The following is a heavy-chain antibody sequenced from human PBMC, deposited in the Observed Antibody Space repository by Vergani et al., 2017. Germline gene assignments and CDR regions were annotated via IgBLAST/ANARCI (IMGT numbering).Heavy chain of an antibody. CDR2: INPNSGGT. CDR1: GGTFSSYT. V-gene: IGHV1-2*02. J-gene: IGHJ5*02. CDR3: ARERWFDP. Sequence: QVQLVQSGAEVKKPGSSVKVSCKASGGTFSSYTISWVRQAPGQGLEWMGWINPNSGGTNYAQKFQGRVTMTRDTSISTAYMELSRLRSDDTAVYYCARERWFDPWGQGTLVTVSS.